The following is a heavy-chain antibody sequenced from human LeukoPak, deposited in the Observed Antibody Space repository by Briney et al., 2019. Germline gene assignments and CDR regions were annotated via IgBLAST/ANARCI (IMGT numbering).Heavy chain of an antibody. CDR2: IFYSGST. Sequence: PSETLSLTCTVSSGSISTSNYYWGWVRQPPGKALEWIGNIFYSGSTYYNPSLKSRVTISVDTSKNQFSLKLSSVTAADTAVYYCAIGYCSGGSCYSEASFDYWGQGTLVTVSS. J-gene: IGHJ4*02. CDR3: AIGYCSGGSCYSEASFDY. D-gene: IGHD2-15*01. V-gene: IGHV4-39*07. CDR1: SGSISTSNYY.